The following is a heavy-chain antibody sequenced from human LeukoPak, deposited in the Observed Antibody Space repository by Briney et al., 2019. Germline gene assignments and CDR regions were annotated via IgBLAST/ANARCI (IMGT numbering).Heavy chain of an antibody. Sequence: GGSLRPSCAASGFTFSSYSMNWVRQAPGKGLEWVSSISSSSSYIYYADSVKGRFTISRDNAKNSLYLQMNSLRAEDTAVYYCARAIAPPITMVRGVIGTFDYWGQGTLVTVSS. J-gene: IGHJ4*02. D-gene: IGHD3-10*01. CDR1: GFTFSSYS. V-gene: IGHV3-21*01. CDR2: ISSSSSYI. CDR3: ARAIAPPITMVRGVIGTFDY.